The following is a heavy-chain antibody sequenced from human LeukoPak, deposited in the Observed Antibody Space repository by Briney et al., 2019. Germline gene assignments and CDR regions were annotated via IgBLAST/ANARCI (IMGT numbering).Heavy chain of an antibody. D-gene: IGHD5-18*01. CDR1: GGTFSSYA. CDR2: IIPIFGTA. CDR3: ARAYPGYSYGEN. J-gene: IGHJ4*02. V-gene: IGHV1-69*05. Sequence: ASVKVSCKASGGTFSSYAISWVRQAPGQGLEWMGRIIPIFGTANYAQKFQGRVTITTDESTSTAYMELSSLRSEDTAVYYCARAYPGYSYGENWGQGTLVTVSS.